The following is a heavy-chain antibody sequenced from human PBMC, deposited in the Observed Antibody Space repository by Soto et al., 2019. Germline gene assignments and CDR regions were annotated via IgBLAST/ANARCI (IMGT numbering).Heavy chain of an antibody. Sequence: SETLSLTCTVSGGSVSSGSYYWSWIRQPPGKGLEWIGYIYYSGSANYNPSLKSRVTISVDTSKNQFSLKLSSVTAADTAVYYCANYYYDSSGYYYFDYWGQGTLVTVSS. V-gene: IGHV4-61*01. D-gene: IGHD3-22*01. CDR2: IYYSGSA. CDR1: GGSVSSGSYY. CDR3: ANYYYDSSGYYYFDY. J-gene: IGHJ4*02.